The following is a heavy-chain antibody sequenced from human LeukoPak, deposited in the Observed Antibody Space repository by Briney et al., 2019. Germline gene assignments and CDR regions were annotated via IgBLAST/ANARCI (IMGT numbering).Heavy chain of an antibody. Sequence: GGSLRLSCAASGFTFSSYAMSWVRQAPGKGLEWVSAISGSGGSTYYADSVKGRFTISRDNPKNTLYLQMNSLRAEDTAVYYCAKSNKLRLGELSYHDAFDIWGQGTMVTVSS. J-gene: IGHJ3*02. V-gene: IGHV3-23*01. CDR2: ISGSGGST. CDR1: GFTFSSYA. CDR3: AKSNKLRLGELSYHDAFDI. D-gene: IGHD3-16*02.